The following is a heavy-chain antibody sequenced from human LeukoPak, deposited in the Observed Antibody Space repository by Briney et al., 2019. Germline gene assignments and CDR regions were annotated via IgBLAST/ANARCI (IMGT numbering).Heavy chain of an antibody. V-gene: IGHV4-59*01. CDR1: GGSISSYY. CDR3: ARGDSRCSSTSCYSPTLSYYYYMDV. J-gene: IGHJ6*03. D-gene: IGHD2-2*01. Sequence: SETLSLTCTVSGGSISSYYWSWIRQPPGKGLEWIGYIYYSGSTNYNPSLKSRVTISVDTSKNQFSLKLSSVTAADTAVYYCARGDSRCSSTSCYSPTLSYYYYMDVWDKGTTVTVSS. CDR2: IYYSGST.